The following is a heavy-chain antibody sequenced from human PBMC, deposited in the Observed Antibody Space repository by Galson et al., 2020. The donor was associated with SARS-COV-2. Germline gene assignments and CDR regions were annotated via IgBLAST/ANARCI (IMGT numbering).Heavy chain of an antibody. CDR1: GFTFSSYG. CDR3: AKSSSSGLFPTYFDY. D-gene: IGHD6-6*01. Sequence: GGSLRLSCAASGFTFSSYGMHWVRQAPGKGLEWVAVISYDGSNKYYADSVKGRFTISRDNSKNTLYLQMNSLRAEDTAVYYCAKSSSSGLFPTYFDYWGQGTLVTVSS. V-gene: IGHV3-30*18. CDR2: ISYDGSNK. J-gene: IGHJ4*02.